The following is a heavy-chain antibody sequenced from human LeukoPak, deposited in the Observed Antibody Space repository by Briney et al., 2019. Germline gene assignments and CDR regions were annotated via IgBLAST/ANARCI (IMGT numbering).Heavy chain of an antibody. CDR2: IRYTHTGST. CDR3: ARRPTTMDAFDI. J-gene: IGHJ3*02. Sequence: PSETLSLTCTVSGGSISISSYYWGWVRQPPGQGLEWIGSIRYTHTGSTYYNPSLKSRVTMSGDTSNNQFSLKVTSVTAADTAVYYCARRPTTMDAFDIWGPGTMVTVSS. D-gene: IGHD3-10*01. V-gene: IGHV4-39*01. CDR1: GGSISISSYY.